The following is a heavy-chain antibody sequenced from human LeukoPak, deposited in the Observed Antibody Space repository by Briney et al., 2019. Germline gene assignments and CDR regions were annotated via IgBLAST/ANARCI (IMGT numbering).Heavy chain of an antibody. CDR1: GGSLSSSSYY. CDR2: IYYSGST. D-gene: IGHD4-11*01. Sequence: SETLSLTCTVSGGSLSSSSYYWGWLRQPPGTGLEWIGYIYYSGSTNYNPSLKSRVTISVNTSKNQFSLKLSSVTAADTAVYYCARGANSKFEAFDIWGQGTMVTVSS. V-gene: IGHV4-61*01. J-gene: IGHJ3*02. CDR3: ARGANSKFEAFDI.